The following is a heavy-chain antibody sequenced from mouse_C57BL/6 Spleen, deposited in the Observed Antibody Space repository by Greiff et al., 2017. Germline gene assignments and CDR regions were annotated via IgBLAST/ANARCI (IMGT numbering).Heavy chain of an antibody. V-gene: IGHV5-4*03. J-gene: IGHJ2*01. CDR1: GFTFSSYA. CDR2: ISDGGSYT. CDR3: ARGVLFDY. Sequence: EVMLVESGGGLVKPGGSLKLSCAASGFTFSSYAMTWVRQTPEKRLEWVAAISDGGSYTYYPDNVKGRFTISRDNAKNNAYMQLSTLKSEDSAMYYCARGVLFDYWGQGTTLTVSS.